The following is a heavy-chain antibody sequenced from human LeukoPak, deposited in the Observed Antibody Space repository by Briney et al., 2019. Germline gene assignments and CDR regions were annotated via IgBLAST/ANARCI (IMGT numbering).Heavy chain of an antibody. D-gene: IGHD6-25*01. Sequence: SETLSLTCTVSGGSISSSSYYWGWIRQPPGKGLEWIGSIYYSGSTYYNPSLKSRVTISVDTSKNQFSLKLSSVTAADTAVYYCARGLYSSGGVSLNYWGQGTLVTVSS. CDR1: GGSISSSSYY. CDR2: IYYSGST. CDR3: ARGLYSSGGVSLNY. J-gene: IGHJ4*02. V-gene: IGHV4-39*01.